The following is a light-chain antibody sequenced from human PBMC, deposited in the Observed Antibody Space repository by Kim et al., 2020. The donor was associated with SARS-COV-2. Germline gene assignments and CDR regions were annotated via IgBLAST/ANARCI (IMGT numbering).Light chain of an antibody. Sequence: SPGDRAPLSCRASQSVSRNLAWYQQTPGQAPRLLIYGASTRATGIPARFSGSGSGTEFTLTISSLQSEDFAVYYCQQYNNWPPAYTFGQGTKLEI. CDR3: QQYNNWPPAYT. CDR2: GAS. J-gene: IGKJ2*01. CDR1: QSVSRN. V-gene: IGKV3-15*01.